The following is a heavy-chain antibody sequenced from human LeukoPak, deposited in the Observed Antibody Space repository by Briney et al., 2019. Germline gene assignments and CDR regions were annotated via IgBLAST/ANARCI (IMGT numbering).Heavy chain of an antibody. CDR1: GFTFSSNS. CDR2: ISSSSSDI. D-gene: IGHD2-15*01. V-gene: IGHV3-21*01. J-gene: IGHJ6*03. CDR3: ARGYCSGGGCYSYYYYYYVDV. Sequence: GGSLRLSCAASGFTFSSNSMNCVRQAPGKGREWVSSISSSSSDIYYADSVQGRFTISRDNAKNSLYLQMTSLRVEDTAVYYCARGYCSGGGCYSYYYYYYVDVWGRGTTVTVSS.